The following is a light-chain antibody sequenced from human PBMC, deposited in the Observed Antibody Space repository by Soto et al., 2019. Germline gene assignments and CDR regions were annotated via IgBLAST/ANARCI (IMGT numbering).Light chain of an antibody. Sequence: IHLTQSPSSLSASVGDRVTITCRASQDISTYLAWYQQSPGRAPKLLIYLASNFHTGVASRFSGSASGTVFTLTISGLQPEDFATYYCQQQDSDPPWMFGQGTRVEIK. V-gene: IGKV1-9*01. CDR2: LAS. CDR3: QQQDSDPPWM. J-gene: IGKJ1*01. CDR1: QDISTY.